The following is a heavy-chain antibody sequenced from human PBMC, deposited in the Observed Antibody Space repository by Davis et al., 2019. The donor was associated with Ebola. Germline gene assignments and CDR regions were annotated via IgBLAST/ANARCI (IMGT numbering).Heavy chain of an antibody. CDR2: VSAGGEST. V-gene: IGHV3-23*01. D-gene: IGHD2-2*01. J-gene: IGHJ4*02. Sequence: PGGSLRLSCAASGFTFSSYAMHWVRQAPGKGLEWVSAVSAGGESTYYADSVKGRFTISRDNSKNTVYLQVNSLGVEDTAVYYCAKWGTGYQGWGQGTLVTVSS. CDR1: GFTFSSYA. CDR3: AKWGTGYQG.